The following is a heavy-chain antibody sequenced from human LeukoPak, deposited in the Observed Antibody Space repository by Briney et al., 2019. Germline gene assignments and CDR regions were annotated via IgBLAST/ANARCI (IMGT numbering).Heavy chain of an antibody. CDR1: GASISNYY. J-gene: IGHJ3*02. CDR2: IHYSGST. V-gene: IGHV4-59*01. Sequence: PSETLSLTCTVSGASISNYYWSWIRQPPGKGLEWIGYIHYSGSTNYNPPLESRVTISVDTSKNQYSLKLSSVTAADTAVYYCVRGGGYGDSQNRIGAFDIWGEGTMVSVSS. CDR3: VRGGGYGDSQNRIGAFDI. D-gene: IGHD4-17*01.